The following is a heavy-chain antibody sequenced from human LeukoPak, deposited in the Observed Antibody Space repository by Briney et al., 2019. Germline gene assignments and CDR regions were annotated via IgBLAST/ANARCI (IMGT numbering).Heavy chain of an antibody. J-gene: IGHJ6*02. CDR1: GFTFSSYA. D-gene: IGHD3-10*01. CDR2: ISGSGGSA. Sequence: GGSPRLSCAASGFTFSSYAMSWVRQAPGKGLEWVSAISGSGGSAYYADSVKGRFTISRDNSKNTLYLRMNSLRAEDTAVYYCANSMVRGVAYYYYGMDVWGQGTTVTVSS. CDR3: ANSMVRGVAYYYYGMDV. V-gene: IGHV3-23*01.